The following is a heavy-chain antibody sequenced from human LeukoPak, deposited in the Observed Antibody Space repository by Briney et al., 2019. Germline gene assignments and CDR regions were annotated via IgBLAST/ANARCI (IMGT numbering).Heavy chain of an antibody. CDR2: IYYSGST. J-gene: IGHJ4*02. CDR1: GGSISSSSYY. CDR3: ARLGAMAFFDY. D-gene: IGHD1-26*01. Sequence: PSETLSLTCTVPGGSISSSSYYWGWIRQPPGKGLEWIGSIYYSGSTYYNPSLKSRVTISVDTSKNQFSLKLSSVTAADTAVYYCARLGAMAFFDYWGQGTLVTVSS. V-gene: IGHV4-39*01.